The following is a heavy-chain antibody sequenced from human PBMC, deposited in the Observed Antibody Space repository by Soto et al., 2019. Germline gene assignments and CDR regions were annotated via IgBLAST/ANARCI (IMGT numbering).Heavy chain of an antibody. D-gene: IGHD1-1*01. CDR3: ARELASYNDY. V-gene: IGHV3-74*01. J-gene: IGHJ4*02. CDR2: IDGDGSRT. CDR1: GFTFSGYW. Sequence: EVQLVESGGGLVQPRGSLRLSCVASGFTFSGYWMHWVRQAPGKGLVWVSRIDGDGSRTNYADSVKGRFTISRDNAKNTLYLQMNSLRAEDTAVYYCARELASYNDYWGQGTLVTVSS.